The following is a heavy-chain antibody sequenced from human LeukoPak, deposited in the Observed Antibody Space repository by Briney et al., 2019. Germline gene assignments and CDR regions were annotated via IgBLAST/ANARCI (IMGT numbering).Heavy chain of an antibody. Sequence: GESLKISCKGSGYLFTSYWIAWVRQMPGKGLEWMGIIYPADSDTRYSPSFQGQVTISADKSISTAFLRWTSLKASDTAIYYWARGRGTGSPMGPSYFDLWGVAPWSLSPQ. CDR1: GYLFTSYW. D-gene: IGHD3-10*01. J-gene: IGHJ2*01. CDR3: ARGRGTGSPMGPSYFDL. CDR2: IYPADSDT. V-gene: IGHV5-51*01.